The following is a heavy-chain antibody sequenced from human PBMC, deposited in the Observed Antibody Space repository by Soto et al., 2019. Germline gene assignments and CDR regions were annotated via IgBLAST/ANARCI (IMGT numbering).Heavy chain of an antibody. Sequence: GGSLRLSCAASGFTFSNYAMSWVRQAPGKGLEWVSATSGSGGSTNYADSVKGRFTISRDNSKNTLYLQMNSLRAEDTAVYYCAKEAFTIFGVAAPDWFDPWGQETLVTVSS. CDR1: GFTFSNYA. CDR3: AKEAFTIFGVAAPDWFDP. CDR2: TSGSGGST. V-gene: IGHV3-23*01. J-gene: IGHJ5*02. D-gene: IGHD3-3*01.